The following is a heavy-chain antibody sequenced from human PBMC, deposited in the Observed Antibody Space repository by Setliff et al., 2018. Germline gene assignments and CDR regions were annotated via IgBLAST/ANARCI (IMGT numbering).Heavy chain of an antibody. V-gene: IGHV5-51*01. D-gene: IGHD2-2*01. CDR2: IYPGDSDT. CDR1: GYIFTSYW. CDR3: TRHEDRNKCTSSSCYRENDAFDV. Sequence: PGESLKISCKASGYIFTSYWIGWVRQMPGKGLEWMGVIYPGDSDTRYSPSFQGQVTISADKSINTAYLQWSSLKASDTAIYYCTRHEDRNKCTSSSCYRENDAFDVWGRGAMVTVSS. J-gene: IGHJ3*01.